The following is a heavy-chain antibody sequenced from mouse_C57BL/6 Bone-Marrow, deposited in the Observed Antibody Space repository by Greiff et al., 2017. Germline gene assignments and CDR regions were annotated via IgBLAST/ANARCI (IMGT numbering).Heavy chain of an antibody. CDR2: IYPGDGDT. CDR1: GYAFSSSW. J-gene: IGHJ4*01. V-gene: IGHV1-82*01. D-gene: IGHD2-4*01. CDR3: ARLGGLKAMDY. Sequence: ESGPELVKPGASVKISCKASGYAFSSSWMNWVKQRPGKGLEWIGRIYPGDGDTNYNGKFKGKATLTADKSSSTAYMQLSSLTSEDSAVYFCARLGGLKAMDYWGQGTSVTVSS.